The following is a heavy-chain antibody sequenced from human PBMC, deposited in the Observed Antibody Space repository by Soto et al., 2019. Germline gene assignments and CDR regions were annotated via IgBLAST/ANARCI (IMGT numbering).Heavy chain of an antibody. CDR1: GCTFSTYA. V-gene: IGHV3-23*01. CDR2: ISGSGGST. D-gene: IGHD6-19*01. J-gene: IGHJ4*02. CDR3: AKDRKSGSGWYWDY. Sequence: GGSLRLSCAASGCTFSTYAMSWVRQAPGKGLEWVSAISGSGGSTYYADSVKGRFTISRDNSKNTLYLQMNSLRAEDTAVYYCAKDRKSGSGWYWDYWGQGTLVTVPS.